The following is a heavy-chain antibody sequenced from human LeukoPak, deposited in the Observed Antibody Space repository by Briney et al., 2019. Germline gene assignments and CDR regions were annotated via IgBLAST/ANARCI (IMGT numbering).Heavy chain of an antibody. Sequence: GGSLRLSCAASGFTFSRYSMNWVRQAPGKGLEWVSSISSSSSYIYYADSVKGRFTISRDNAKNSLYLQMNSLRAEDTAVYYCARDQRIVVVPAATYGMDVWGQGTTVTVSS. V-gene: IGHV3-21*01. CDR1: GFTFSRYS. CDR2: ISSSSSYI. D-gene: IGHD2-2*01. CDR3: ARDQRIVVVPAATYGMDV. J-gene: IGHJ6*02.